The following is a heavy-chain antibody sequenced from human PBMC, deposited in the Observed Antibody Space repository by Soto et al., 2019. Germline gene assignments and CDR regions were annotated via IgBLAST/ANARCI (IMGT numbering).Heavy chain of an antibody. J-gene: IGHJ4*02. V-gene: IGHV3-23*04. CDR2: ISGSGGST. CDR3: AKVAYYYDSSGYYYGYFDY. CDR1: GFTFSSYS. Sequence: EVQLVESGGGLVQPGGSLRLSCAASGFTFSSYSMNWVRQAPGKGLEWVSAISGSGGSTYYADSVKGRFTISRDNSKNTLYLQMNSLRAEDTAVYYCAKVAYYYDSSGYYYGYFDYWGQGTLVTVSS. D-gene: IGHD3-22*01.